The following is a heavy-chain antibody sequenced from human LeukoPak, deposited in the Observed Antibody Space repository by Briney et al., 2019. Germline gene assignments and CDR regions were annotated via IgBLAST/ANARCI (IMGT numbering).Heavy chain of an antibody. V-gene: IGHV1-69*13. Sequence: SVKVSCKAPGGSFVRYAISWVRQAPGQGLEWMGGIVPILGTANYAQKFQGRVTITADDSTGTAYMELTSLRSADTAVYYCARSQGYSYGSSYWGQGTLVTVSS. CDR1: GGSFVRYA. CDR3: ARSQGYSYGSSY. J-gene: IGHJ4*02. CDR2: IVPILGTA. D-gene: IGHD5-18*01.